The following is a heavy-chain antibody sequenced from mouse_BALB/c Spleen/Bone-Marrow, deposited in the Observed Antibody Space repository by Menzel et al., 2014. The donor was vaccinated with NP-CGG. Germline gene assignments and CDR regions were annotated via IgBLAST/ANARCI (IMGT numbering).Heavy chain of an antibody. D-gene: IGHD3-1*01. CDR2: IRNKANGYTT. J-gene: IGHJ2*01. V-gene: IGHV7-3*02. CDR3: ARDVGRRLFDY. Sequence: EVKLVESGGGLVQPGGSLRLSCEASGFTFTDFYMNWVRQPPGKALEWLGFIRNKANGYTTEYSASVKGRFTISRDNSQSILYLQMNTLRAEDSATYYCARDVGRRLFDYWGQGTTLTVSS. CDR1: GFTFTDFY.